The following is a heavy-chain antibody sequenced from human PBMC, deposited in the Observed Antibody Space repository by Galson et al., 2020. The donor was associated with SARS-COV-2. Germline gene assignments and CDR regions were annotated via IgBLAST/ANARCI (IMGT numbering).Heavy chain of an antibody. Sequence: TGGSLRLSCAASGFTFSNNGMAWVRQVPGKRLEWVSSISCRGFITYYADSVEGRFIISRDNSKNTLALQMNSLRAEDTAVYYCAIYSSSWYHYYFDSWGQGTLVTVSS. CDR1: GFTFSNNG. V-gene: IGHV3-23*01. J-gene: IGHJ4*02. CDR2: ISCRGFIT. D-gene: IGHD6-13*01. CDR3: AIYSSSWYHYYFDS.